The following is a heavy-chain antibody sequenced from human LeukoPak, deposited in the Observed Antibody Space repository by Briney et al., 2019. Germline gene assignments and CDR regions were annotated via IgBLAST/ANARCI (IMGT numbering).Heavy chain of an antibody. D-gene: IGHD5-18*01. J-gene: IGHJ4*02. V-gene: IGHV1-2*02. CDR2: INPNSGGT. CDR1: GYTFTGYY. CDR3: ARVRNSYGYRYYFDY. Sequence: ASVKVSCKASGYTFTGYYMHWVRQAPGQGLEWMGWINPNSGGTNYAQKFRGRVTMTRDTSISTAYMELSRLRSDDTAVYYCARVRNSYGYRYYFDYWGQGTLVTVSS.